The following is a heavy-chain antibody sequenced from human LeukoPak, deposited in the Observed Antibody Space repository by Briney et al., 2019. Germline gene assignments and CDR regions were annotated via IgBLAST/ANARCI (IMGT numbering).Heavy chain of an antibody. CDR1: GYTFTGYY. Sequence: WASVKVSCKASGYTFTGYYMHWVRQAPGRGLEWMGRINPNSGGTNYAQKFQGRVTMTRDTSISTAYMELSRLRSDDTAAYYCARDDYGDPDYWGQGTLVTVSS. CDR3: ARDDYGDPDY. J-gene: IGHJ4*02. CDR2: INPNSGGT. V-gene: IGHV1-2*06. D-gene: IGHD4-17*01.